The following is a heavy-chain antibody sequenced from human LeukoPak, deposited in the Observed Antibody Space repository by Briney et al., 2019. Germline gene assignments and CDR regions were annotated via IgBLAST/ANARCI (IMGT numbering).Heavy chain of an antibody. CDR2: IYDSASI. CDR1: GVSITRQH. CDR3: ARHQWSHDN. D-gene: IGHD3-3*01. Sequence: PSETLSLTCAVSGVSITRQHWSWLRQPPGEGVRWSDYIYDSASINYNTSLKSRVTISVDTSKNQFSLKVSSVTSADTAVYYCARHQWSHDNWGQGTLVTVSS. V-gene: IGHV4-59*08. J-gene: IGHJ4*02.